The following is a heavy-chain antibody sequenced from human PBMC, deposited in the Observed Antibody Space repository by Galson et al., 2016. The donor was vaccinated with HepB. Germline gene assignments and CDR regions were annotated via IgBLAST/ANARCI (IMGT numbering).Heavy chain of an antibody. J-gene: IGHJ4*02. CDR3: ARDGDHGYDMDY. CDR2: ISSASNIV. D-gene: IGHD5-18*01. V-gene: IGHV3-48*02. Sequence: SLRLSCAVSGFTLSDYNMDWVRQAPGKGPEWVAYISSASNIVYYAETVKGRFTISRDNAKNSLYLQMNSLREEDTGFYFCARDGDHGYDMDYWGQGTLVTVSS. CDR1: GFTLSDYN.